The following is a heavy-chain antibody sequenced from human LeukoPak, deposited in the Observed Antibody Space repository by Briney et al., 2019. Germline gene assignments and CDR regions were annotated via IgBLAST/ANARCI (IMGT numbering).Heavy chain of an antibody. V-gene: IGHV4-61*01. CDR1: GVSVSSGIYY. CDR3: ARNLVYNYGFDY. D-gene: IGHD5-18*01. J-gene: IGHJ4*02. CDR2: IYYSGTT. Sequence: TSETLSLTCTVSGVSVSSGIYYWSWIRQPPGKGLELIGHIYYSGTTIYNPSLRSRVTISVDMSKNQFSLKLSSVTAADTAVYYCARNLVYNYGFDYWGQGTLVTVSS.